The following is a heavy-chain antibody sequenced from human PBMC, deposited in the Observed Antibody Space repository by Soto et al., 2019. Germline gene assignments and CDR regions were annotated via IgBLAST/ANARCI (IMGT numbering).Heavy chain of an antibody. CDR1: GGTFSRYT. V-gene: IGHV1-69*02. CDR3: ARLRREGSQDDACDI. CDR2: IIPILGIA. D-gene: IGHD1-26*01. J-gene: IGHJ3*02. Sequence: QVQLVQSGAEVKKPGSSVKVSCKASGGTFSRYTISWVRQAPGQGLEGMGRIIPILGIANYAQKFQGRVTITADKSTSTAYMELSSLRSEDTAVYYCARLRREGSQDDACDIWGEGTMVTVSS.